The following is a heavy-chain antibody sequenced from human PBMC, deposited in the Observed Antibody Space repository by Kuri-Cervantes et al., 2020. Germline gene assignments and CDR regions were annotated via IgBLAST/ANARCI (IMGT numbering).Heavy chain of an antibody. CDR2: IYYSGST. D-gene: IGHD3-10*01. CDR1: GGPVSSGSYY. V-gene: IGHV4-61*01. Sequence: SETLSLTCTVSGGPVSSGSYYWSWIRQPPGKGLEWIGYIYYSGSTNYNPSLKSRVTISVDTSKNQFSLKLSSVTAADTAVYYCATTPYYYGSGSYFDYWGQGTLVTVSS. CDR3: ATTPYYYGSGSYFDY. J-gene: IGHJ4*02.